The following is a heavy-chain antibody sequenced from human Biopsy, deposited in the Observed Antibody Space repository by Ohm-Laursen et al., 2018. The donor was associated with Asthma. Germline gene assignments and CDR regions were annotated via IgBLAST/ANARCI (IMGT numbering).Heavy chain of an antibody. CDR1: GFPISNYG. Sequence: FLRLSCTASGFPISNYGMHWVRQAPGKGLEWVALISSDVREWDADSVKGRFTISRDNSKNTLDLQMNSLRGDDTAVYYCVRWRSGYPDHYSDFWGLGTLVTVSS. D-gene: IGHD2-21*01. V-gene: IGHV3-30*03. CDR3: VRWRSGYPDHYSDF. CDR2: ISSDVRE. J-gene: IGHJ4*02.